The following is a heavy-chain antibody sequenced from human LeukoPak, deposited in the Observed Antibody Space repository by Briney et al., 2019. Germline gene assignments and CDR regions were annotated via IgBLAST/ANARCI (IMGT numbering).Heavy chain of an antibody. Sequence: AGGSLRLYCACSQFTLRWYYMGAVGQAPGEGLEWVALIYKAGNTLYAEVARGRFTISRDISKHTLFLPVDSLRAEDTAVFYWVREYYYDSSGQLQWGQGTMVTVSS. CDR1: QFTLRWYY. J-gene: IGHJ3*01. CDR3: VREYYYDSSGQLQ. D-gene: IGHD3-22*01. CDR2: IYKAGNT. V-gene: IGHV3-53*01.